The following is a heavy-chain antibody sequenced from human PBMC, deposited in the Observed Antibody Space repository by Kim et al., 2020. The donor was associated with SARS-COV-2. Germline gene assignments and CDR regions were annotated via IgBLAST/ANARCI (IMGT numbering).Heavy chain of an antibody. Sequence: GRFTISRDNSKNTLYLQMNSLRAEDTAVYYCARGTRRYCSSTSCYTALVDWGQGTLVTVSS. CDR3: ARGTRRYCSSTSCYTALVD. J-gene: IGHJ4*02. V-gene: IGHV3-30*01. D-gene: IGHD2-2*02.